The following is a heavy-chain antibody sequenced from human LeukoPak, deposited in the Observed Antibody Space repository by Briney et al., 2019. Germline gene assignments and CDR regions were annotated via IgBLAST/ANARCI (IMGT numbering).Heavy chain of an antibody. J-gene: IGHJ4*02. D-gene: IGHD3/OR15-3a*01. CDR1: GFTFRGSA. CDR2: IRGKANSYAT. Sequence: GGSLKLSCATSGFTFRGSALHWVRQASGKGLEWVGRIRGKANSYATAYAASVKGRFTISRDDARNTAYLQMNSLRAEDTAVYYCARSTSSEYDIYHFDYWGQGTLVTVSS. CDR3: ARSTSSEYDIYHFDY. V-gene: IGHV3-73*01.